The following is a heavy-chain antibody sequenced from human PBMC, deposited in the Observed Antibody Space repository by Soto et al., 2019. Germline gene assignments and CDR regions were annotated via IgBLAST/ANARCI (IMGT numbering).Heavy chain of an antibody. CDR3: AREKNSGYYRTVDY. CDR1: GFSLSGHG. Sequence: QVQLVASGGGVVQPGRSLSLSCAASGFSLSGHGLHWVRQVPGGGLEWVAVVTYDDTERHYPDSVKGRFTITRDTSKNTLYLQMISLRVEDTAMYYCAREKNSGYYRTVDYWGQGTLVIVSS. CDR2: VTYDDTER. D-gene: IGHD3-10*01. J-gene: IGHJ4*02. V-gene: IGHV3-30*03.